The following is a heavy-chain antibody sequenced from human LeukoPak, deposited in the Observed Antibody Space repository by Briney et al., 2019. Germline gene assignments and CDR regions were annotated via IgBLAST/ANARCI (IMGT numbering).Heavy chain of an antibody. V-gene: IGHV4-39*01. D-gene: IGHD3-10*01. Sequence: SETLSLTCTVSGGSISSSSYYWGWIRQPPGKGLEWIGSIYYSGSTYYNPSLKSRVTISVDTSKNQFSLKLSSVTAADTAVYYCARPRGSGPYYYMDVWGKGTTVTISS. CDR1: GGSISSSSYY. CDR2: IYYSGST. CDR3: ARPRGSGPYYYMDV. J-gene: IGHJ6*03.